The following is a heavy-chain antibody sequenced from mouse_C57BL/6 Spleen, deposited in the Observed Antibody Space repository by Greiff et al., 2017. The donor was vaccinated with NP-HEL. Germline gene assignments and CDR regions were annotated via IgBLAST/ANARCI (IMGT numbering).Heavy chain of an antibody. V-gene: IGHV5-17*01. J-gene: IGHJ4*01. CDR2: ISSGSSTI. CDR3: ARNGAGVYAMDY. Sequence: EVKLMESGGGLVKPGGSLKLSCAASGFTFSDYGMHWVRQAPEKGLEWVAYISSGSSTIYYEDTVKGRFTISRDNAKNTLFLQSTSLRSEDTAMYYCARNGAGVYAMDYWGQGTSVTVSS. D-gene: IGHD3-3*01. CDR1: GFTFSDYG.